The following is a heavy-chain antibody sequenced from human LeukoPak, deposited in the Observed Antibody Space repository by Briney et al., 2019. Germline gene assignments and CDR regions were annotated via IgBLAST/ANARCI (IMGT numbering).Heavy chain of an antibody. J-gene: IGHJ4*02. V-gene: IGHV1-3*01. CDR1: GYTFTSYA. Sequence: ASVKVSCKASGYTFTSYAMHWVRQAPGQRLEWMGWINAGNGNTKYSQKFQGRVTITRDTSASTAYMELSSLRSEDTAVYYCARDLSTMVRGVPGYWGQGTLVTVSS. D-gene: IGHD3-10*01. CDR2: INAGNGNT. CDR3: ARDLSTMVRGVPGY.